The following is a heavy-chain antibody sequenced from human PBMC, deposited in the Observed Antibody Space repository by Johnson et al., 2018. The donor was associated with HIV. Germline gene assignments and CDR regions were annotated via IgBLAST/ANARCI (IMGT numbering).Heavy chain of an antibody. Sequence: VQLVESGGGVVQPGRSLRLSCAASGFTFSSYDMHWVRQAPGKGLEWVANIKQDGSEKYYVDSVKGRFTISRDNAKNSLYLQMSSLKTEDTAVYYCTTASGPFRPDDAFDIWGQGTMVTVSS. J-gene: IGHJ3*02. D-gene: IGHD2-15*01. CDR3: TTASGPFRPDDAFDI. CDR1: GFTFSSYD. V-gene: IGHV3-7*03. CDR2: IKQDGSEK.